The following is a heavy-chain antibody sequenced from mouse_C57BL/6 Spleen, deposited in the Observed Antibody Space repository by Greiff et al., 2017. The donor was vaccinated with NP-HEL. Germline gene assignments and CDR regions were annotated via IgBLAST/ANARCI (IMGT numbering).Heavy chain of an antibody. J-gene: IGHJ3*01. CDR1: GYSITSGYD. CDR3: ARDGFYGNYGGFAY. D-gene: IGHD2-1*01. Sequence: EVKLVESGPGMVKPSQSLSLTCTVTGYSITSGYDWHWIRHFPGNKLEWMGYISYSGSTNYNPSLKSRISITHDTSKNHFFLKLNSVTTEDTATYYCARDGFYGNYGGFAYWGQGTLVTVSA. V-gene: IGHV3-1*01. CDR2: ISYSGST.